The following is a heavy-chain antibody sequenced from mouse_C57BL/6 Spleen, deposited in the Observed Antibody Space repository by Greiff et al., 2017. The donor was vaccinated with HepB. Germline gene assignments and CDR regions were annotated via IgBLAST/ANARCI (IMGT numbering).Heavy chain of an antibody. CDR1: GFTFSSYG. CDR2: ISSGGSYT. J-gene: IGHJ2*01. V-gene: IGHV5-6*01. CDR3: ARHRGEGLDY. Sequence: EVQLVESGGDLVKPGGSLKLSCAASGFTFSSYGMSWVRQTPDKRLEWVATISSGGSYTYYPDSVKGRFTISRDNAKNTLYLQMSSLKSEDTAMYYCARHRGEGLDYWGQGTTLTVSS.